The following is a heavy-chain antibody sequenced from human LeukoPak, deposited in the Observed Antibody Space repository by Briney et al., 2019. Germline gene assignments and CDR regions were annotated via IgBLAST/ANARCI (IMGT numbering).Heavy chain of an antibody. CDR2: IYWDDDK. CDR3: ARIIGGSGNYQ. CDR1: GFSLSPSRVG. J-gene: IGHJ4*02. Sequence: SGPTLVNPTQTLTLTCTFSGFSLSPSRVGVGCIRQPPGKALEWLALIYWDDDKRYSPSLKTRLTITKYTSKNQVVLTMTNMDPVDTATYYCARIIGGSGNYQWGQGTLVTVSS. V-gene: IGHV2-5*02. D-gene: IGHD3-10*01.